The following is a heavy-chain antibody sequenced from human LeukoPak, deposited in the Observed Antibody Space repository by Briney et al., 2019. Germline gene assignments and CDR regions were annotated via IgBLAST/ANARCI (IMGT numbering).Heavy chain of an antibody. CDR2: SRNKADSYTT. J-gene: IGHJ4*02. CDR3: AISSGWYYFDY. Sequence: GGSLRLSCVGSGFTFSDHYMDWVRQAPGKGLEWVGRSRNKADSYTTQYAASAKGRFTISRDDSKNSLYLQMNSLKTEDTAVYYCAISSGWYYFDYWGQGTLVTISS. CDR1: GFTFSDHY. V-gene: IGHV3-72*01. D-gene: IGHD6-19*01.